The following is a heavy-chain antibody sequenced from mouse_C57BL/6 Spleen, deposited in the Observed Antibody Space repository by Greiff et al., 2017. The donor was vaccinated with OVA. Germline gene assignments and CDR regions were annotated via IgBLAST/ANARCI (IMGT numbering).Heavy chain of an antibody. CDR1: GYTFTSYW. CDR3: ARSIYYYAMDY. CDR2: IYPGSGST. J-gene: IGHJ4*01. V-gene: IGHV1-55*01. Sequence: VQLQQPGAELVKPGASVKMSCKASGYTFTSYWLTWVKQRPGQGLEWIGDIYPGSGSTNYNEKFKSKATLTVDTSSSTAYMQLSSLTSEYSAVYYCARSIYYYAMDYWGQGTSVTVSS.